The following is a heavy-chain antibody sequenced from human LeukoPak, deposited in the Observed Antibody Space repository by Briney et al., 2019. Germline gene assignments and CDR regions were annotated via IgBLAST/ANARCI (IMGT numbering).Heavy chain of an antibody. J-gene: IGHJ4*01. Sequence: ASVKVSCKASGYTFTGYYMHWVRQAPGQGLEWMGIINPSGGSTSYAQKFQGRVTMTRDTSTSTVYMELSSLRSEDTAVYYCARDSPNTVTTSKFDYWGKGTLVTVSS. V-gene: IGHV1-46*01. CDR1: GYTFTGYY. D-gene: IGHD4-17*01. CDR3: ARDSPNTVTTSKFDY. CDR2: INPSGGST.